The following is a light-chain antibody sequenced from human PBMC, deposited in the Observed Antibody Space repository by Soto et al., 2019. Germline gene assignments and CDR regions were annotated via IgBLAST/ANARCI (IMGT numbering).Light chain of an antibody. CDR3: QQRSNWLIT. CDR1: QSVRHY. Sequence: EIVLTRSPATLSLSPGERATLSCRASQSVRHYLAWYQQKPGQAPRLLIYDASNRATGIPARFSGSGSGTDFTLTISSLEPEDFAVYYCQQRSNWLITFGQGTRLEIK. CDR2: DAS. V-gene: IGKV3-11*01. J-gene: IGKJ5*01.